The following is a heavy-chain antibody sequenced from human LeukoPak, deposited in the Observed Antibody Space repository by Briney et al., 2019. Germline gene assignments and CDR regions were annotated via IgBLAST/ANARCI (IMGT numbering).Heavy chain of an antibody. CDR3: AKGVGATQGYYYMDV. J-gene: IGHJ6*03. Sequence: ASVKVSCKSSGYTFTTYDISWVRQATGQGLEWMGWMNPNSGNTGYAQKFQGRVTMTRNTSISTAYMELSSLRSEDTAVYYCAKGVGATQGYYYMDVWGKGTTVTVSS. CDR1: GYTFTTYD. CDR2: MNPNSGNT. D-gene: IGHD1-26*01. V-gene: IGHV1-8*01.